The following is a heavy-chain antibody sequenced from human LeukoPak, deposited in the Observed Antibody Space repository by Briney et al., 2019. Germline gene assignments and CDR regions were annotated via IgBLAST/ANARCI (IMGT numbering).Heavy chain of an antibody. CDR3: ARADYYGSGSSGAFDI. Sequence: SETLSLTCAVYGGSFSGYYWSWIRQPPGKGLEWIGEINHSGSTNYNPSLKSRVTVSVDTSKNQFSLELSSVTAADTAVYYCARADYYGSGSSGAFDIWGQGTMVTVSS. CDR2: INHSGST. CDR1: GGSFSGYY. D-gene: IGHD3-10*01. V-gene: IGHV4-34*01. J-gene: IGHJ3*02.